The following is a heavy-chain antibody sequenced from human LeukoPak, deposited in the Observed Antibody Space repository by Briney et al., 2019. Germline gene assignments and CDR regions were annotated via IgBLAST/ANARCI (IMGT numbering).Heavy chain of an antibody. D-gene: IGHD3-16*01. CDR1: GYTFTTYV. V-gene: IGHV1-18*01. Sequence: GASVKVSCKASGYTFTTYVITWVRQAPGQGLDWMGCLSAYTGNTNYAQTLQGRVTITTDTSTSTAYMELRSLRSDDTAMYYCASGGLARFDYWGQGTLVTVSS. CDR3: ASGGLARFDY. J-gene: IGHJ4*02. CDR2: LSAYTGNT.